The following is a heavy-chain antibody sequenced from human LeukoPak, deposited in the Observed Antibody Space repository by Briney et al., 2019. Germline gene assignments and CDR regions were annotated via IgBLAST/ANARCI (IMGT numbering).Heavy chain of an antibody. Sequence: SETLSLTCTVSGASISDHHWSWIRQSPGKGLEWIGYFYNSGYFYNSGGTNYNPSLKSRVTISGDTSKNQFSLKLTSMTAADTAVYYCARGFNDYNNDVYFYYMDIWGKGTTVTVSS. D-gene: IGHD4-11*01. CDR1: GASISDHH. CDR2: FYNSGYFYNSGGT. J-gene: IGHJ6*03. CDR3: ARGFNDYNNDVYFYYMDI. V-gene: IGHV4-59*11.